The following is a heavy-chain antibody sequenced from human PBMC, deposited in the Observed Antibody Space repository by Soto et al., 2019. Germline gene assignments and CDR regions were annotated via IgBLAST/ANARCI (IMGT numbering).Heavy chain of an antibody. CDR3: ARFNSGNYYEAFDI. Sequence: SETLSLTCAVSGGSISSSNWWSWVRPPPGKGLEWIGEIYHSGSTNYNPSLKSRVTISVDKSKNQFSLKLSSVTAADTAVYYCARFNSGNYYEAFDIWGQGTMVTVSS. J-gene: IGHJ3*02. CDR1: GGSISSSNW. CDR2: IYHSGST. D-gene: IGHD1-26*01. V-gene: IGHV4-4*02.